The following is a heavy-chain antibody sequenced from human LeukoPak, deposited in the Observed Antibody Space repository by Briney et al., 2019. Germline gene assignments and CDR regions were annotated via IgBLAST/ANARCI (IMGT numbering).Heavy chain of an antibody. Sequence: GASVKVSCKASGYTFTSYGISWVRQAPGQGLEWMGWISAYNGNTNYAQKLQGRVTMTTDTSTSTAYMELRSLRSDDTAVYYCAREGVVINPTYYYYYYMDVWGKGITVTVSS. CDR2: ISAYNGNT. D-gene: IGHD3-3*01. V-gene: IGHV1-18*01. CDR1: GYTFTSYG. CDR3: AREGVVINPTYYYYYYMDV. J-gene: IGHJ6*03.